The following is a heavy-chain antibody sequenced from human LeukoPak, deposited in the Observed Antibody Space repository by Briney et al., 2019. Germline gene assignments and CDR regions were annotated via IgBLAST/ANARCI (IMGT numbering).Heavy chain of an antibody. V-gene: IGHV4-59*12. CDR2: IYHSGVT. Sequence: PAETLSLTCTVYGRSISSYYGRWIRRPPGRGLEWIGYIYHSGVTYYNPSLKSRVSISVDTSENHFSLKVASVTAADTAIYYCARDGGDGFNYLFDYWGQGILVTVSS. D-gene: IGHD5-24*01. CDR3: ARDGGDGFNYLFDY. J-gene: IGHJ4*02. CDR1: GRSISSYY.